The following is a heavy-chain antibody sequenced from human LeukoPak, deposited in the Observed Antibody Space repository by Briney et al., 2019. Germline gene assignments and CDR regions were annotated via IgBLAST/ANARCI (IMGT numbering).Heavy chain of an antibody. D-gene: IGHD2-2*01. J-gene: IGHJ4*02. Sequence: GGSLRLSCAASGFPFSDYGMYWVRQAPGKGLEWLAVISHDGNNKYYADSVKGRFTISRDNSKNTLYLQMNSLRAEDTAVYYCAKAWDCSSTSCSPVDYWGQGTLVTVSS. V-gene: IGHV3-30*18. CDR3: AKAWDCSSTSCSPVDY. CDR2: ISHDGNNK. CDR1: GFPFSDYG.